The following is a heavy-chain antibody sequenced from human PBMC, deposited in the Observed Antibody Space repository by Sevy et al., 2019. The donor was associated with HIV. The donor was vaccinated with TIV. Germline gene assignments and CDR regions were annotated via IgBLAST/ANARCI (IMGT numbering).Heavy chain of an antibody. V-gene: IGHV3-15*01. CDR3: TRGYCISTRCHWDDAFDF. CDR1: GFTFSNAW. J-gene: IGHJ3*01. CDR2: IKSKTEGGTT. D-gene: IGHD2-2*01. Sequence: GGSLRLSCAASGFTFSNAWMTWVRQAPGMGLEWVGRIKSKTEGGTTDYAAPVKGRFTISRDDSRNTVCLQMNSLKIEDTGVYYCTRGYCISTRCHWDDAFDFWGQGTMVTVSS.